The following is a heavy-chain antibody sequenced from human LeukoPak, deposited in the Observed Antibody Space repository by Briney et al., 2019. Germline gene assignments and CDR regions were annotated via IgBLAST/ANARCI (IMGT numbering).Heavy chain of an antibody. J-gene: IGHJ6*02. CDR3: ARDPPADRLQTSYYYGMDV. CDR2: IWYDGSNK. V-gene: IGHV3-33*01. D-gene: IGHD4-11*01. Sequence: PGGSLRLSCAASGFTFSSYGMHWVRQAPGKGLEWVAVIWYDGSNKYYADSVKGRFTISRDNSKNTLYLQMNSPRAEDTAVYYCARDPPADRLQTSYYYGMDVWGQGTTVTVSS. CDR1: GFTFSSYG.